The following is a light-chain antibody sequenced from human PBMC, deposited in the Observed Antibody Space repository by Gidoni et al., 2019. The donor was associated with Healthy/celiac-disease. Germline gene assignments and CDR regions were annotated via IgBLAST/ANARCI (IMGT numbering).Light chain of an antibody. CDR1: SSNIGAGYD. CDR2: GNS. Sequence: QSLLTPPPSMSGAPGQRVTLSCPWSSSNIGAGYDVHWYQQLPGTAPKLPIYGNSNRPSGVPDRFSGSKSGTSASLAITGLQAEDEADYYCQSYDSSLSGYVVFGGGTKLTVL. CDR3: QSYDSSLSGYVV. J-gene: IGLJ2*01. V-gene: IGLV1-40*01.